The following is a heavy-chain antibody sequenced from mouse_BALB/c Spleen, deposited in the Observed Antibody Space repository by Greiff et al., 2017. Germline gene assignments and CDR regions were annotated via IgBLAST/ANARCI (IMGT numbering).Heavy chain of an antibody. CDR2: INPGSGGT. CDR1: GYAFTNYL. V-gene: IGHV1-54*01. CDR3: ARSSYYFDD. Sequence: VQLQQSGAELVRPGTSVKVSCKASGYAFTNYLIEWVKQRPGQGLEWIGVINPGSGGTNYNEKFKGKATLTADKSSSTAYMQLSSLTSDDSAVYFCARSSYYFDDWGQGTTLTVSS. J-gene: IGHJ2*01.